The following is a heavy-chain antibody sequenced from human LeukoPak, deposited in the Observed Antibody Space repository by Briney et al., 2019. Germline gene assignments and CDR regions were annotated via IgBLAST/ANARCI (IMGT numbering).Heavy chain of an antibody. D-gene: IGHD4-17*01. J-gene: IGHJ4*02. CDR1: GFTFSSYA. CDR2: ISGSGGST. V-gene: IGHV3-23*01. CDR3: AKVPHDYGEKYYFDY. Sequence: AGSLRLSCAASGFTFSSYAMSWVRQAPRKGLEWVSGISGSGGSTYYADSVKGRFTISRDNSKNTVYLQMNSLRAEDTAVYYCAKVPHDYGEKYYFDYWGQGTLVTVSS.